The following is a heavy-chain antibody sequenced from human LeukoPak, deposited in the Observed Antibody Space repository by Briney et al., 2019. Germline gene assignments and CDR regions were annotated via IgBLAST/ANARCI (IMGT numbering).Heavy chain of an antibody. CDR1: GFTFTIYG. D-gene: IGHD4-17*01. CDR2: ISSSSSYK. Sequence: GGSLRLSCAASGFTFTIYGMNWVRQAPGKELEWVSSISSSSSYKYYADSVKGRFTISRDNAKNSLYLQMNSLRAEDTAVYYCARLGARQMLEYWGQGTLVTVSS. CDR3: ARLGARQMLEY. V-gene: IGHV3-21*01. J-gene: IGHJ4*02.